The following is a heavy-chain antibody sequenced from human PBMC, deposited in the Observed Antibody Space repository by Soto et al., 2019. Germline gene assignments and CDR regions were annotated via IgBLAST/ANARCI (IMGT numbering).Heavy chain of an antibody. D-gene: IGHD3-22*01. J-gene: IGHJ5*02. CDR3: ARDRGLSSDYYPDWFDP. Sequence: QVQLVQSGAEVKKPASSMKVSCKASGGTFSSYAMSWVRQAPGPGLEWMGEIIPFFGTANYAQQFQGRVTITADESTSTAYRELSSLRCEDTAVYYCARDRGLSSDYYPDWFDPSGQGTMVIFSS. V-gene: IGHV1-69*12. CDR2: IIPFFGTA. CDR1: GGTFSSYA.